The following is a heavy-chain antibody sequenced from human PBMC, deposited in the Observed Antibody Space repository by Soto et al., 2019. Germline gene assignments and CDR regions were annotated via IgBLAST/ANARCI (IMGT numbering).Heavy chain of an antibody. CDR3: ARGWGRIFDY. J-gene: IGHJ4*02. V-gene: IGHV4-34*01. CDR2: INHSGST. CDR1: GGSFSGYY. Sequence: QVQLQQWGAGLLKPSETLSLTCAVYGGSFSGYYWNWIRQPPGKGLGWIGEINHSGSTNYNPSLKRRVTFSVDTSKNQFSLKLSSVTAADTAVYYCARGWGRIFDYWGQGTLVTVSS. D-gene: IGHD7-27*01.